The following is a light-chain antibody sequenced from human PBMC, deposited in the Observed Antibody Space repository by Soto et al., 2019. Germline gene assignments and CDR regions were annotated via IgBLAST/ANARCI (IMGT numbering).Light chain of an antibody. V-gene: IGLV1-47*01. Sequence: QPVLTQPPSASGTPGQRVTISCSGSISNLGSNFIFWYQQLPGAAPKLLISRNNERPSEIPDRFSGSKSGTSASLAIDGLRSEDEADYHCAAWDDSLSAVVFGGGTKLTV. CDR1: ISNLGSNF. CDR3: AAWDDSLSAVV. CDR2: RNN. J-gene: IGLJ3*02.